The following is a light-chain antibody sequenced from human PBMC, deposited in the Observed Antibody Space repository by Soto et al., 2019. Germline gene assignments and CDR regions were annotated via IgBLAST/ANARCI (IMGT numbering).Light chain of an antibody. J-gene: IGKJ5*01. CDR2: DAS. CDR1: QSVSSY. V-gene: IGKV3-11*01. Sequence: EIVLTQSPATLSLSPGERATLSCRASQSVSSYLAWYHQKPGQAPRLLIYDASNRATGIPARFSGSGSGTDFPLTISSLEPEDFAVYYCQQRSNWPPITFGQGTRLEIK. CDR3: QQRSNWPPIT.